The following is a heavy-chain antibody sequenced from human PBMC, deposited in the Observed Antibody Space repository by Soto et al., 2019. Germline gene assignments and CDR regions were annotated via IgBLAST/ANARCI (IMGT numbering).Heavy chain of an antibody. CDR1: GGSVSSSSYY. CDR3: ASRVARGYPRWFDP. Sequence: ETLSLTCTVSGGSVSSSSYYWGWIRQPPGKGLEWIGSIYYSGSTYYNPSLKSRVTISVDTSKNQFSLKLSSVTAADTAVYYFASRVARGYPRWFDPWGQRTFVTV. V-gene: IGHV4-39*01. D-gene: IGHD3-10*01. J-gene: IGHJ5*02. CDR2: IYYSGST.